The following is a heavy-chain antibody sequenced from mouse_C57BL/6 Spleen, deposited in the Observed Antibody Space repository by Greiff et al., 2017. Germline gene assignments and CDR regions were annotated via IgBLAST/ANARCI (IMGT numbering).Heavy chain of an antibody. CDR2: IYPSDSET. D-gene: IGHD2-3*01. CDR3: ASHDGYFPFDY. V-gene: IGHV1-61*01. J-gene: IGHJ2*01. Sequence: QVQLQQPGAELVRPGSSVKLSCKASGYTFTSYWMDWVKQRPGQGLEWIGNIYPSDSETHYNQKFKDKATLTVDKSSSTAYMQLSSLTSEDSAVYYCASHDGYFPFDYWGQGTTLTVSS. CDR1: GYTFTSYW.